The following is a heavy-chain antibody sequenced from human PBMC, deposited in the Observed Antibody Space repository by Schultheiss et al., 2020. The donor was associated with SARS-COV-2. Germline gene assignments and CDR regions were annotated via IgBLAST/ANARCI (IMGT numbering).Heavy chain of an antibody. J-gene: IGHJ3*02. CDR1: GFTFSRSV. CDR2: ISDSDDNT. V-gene: IGHV3-23*01. CDR3: ASSPISGSQSDAFDI. D-gene: IGHD1-26*01. Sequence: GGSLRLSCAASGFTFSRSVMSWVRQAPGKGLEWVSAISDSDDNTYYADSAKGRFTISRDNSKNTLYLQMNSLRAEDTAVYYCASSPISGSQSDAFDIWGQGTMVTVSS.